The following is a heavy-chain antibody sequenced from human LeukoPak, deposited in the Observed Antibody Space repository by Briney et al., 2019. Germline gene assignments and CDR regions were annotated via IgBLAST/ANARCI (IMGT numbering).Heavy chain of an antibody. CDR1: GGSFSGYY. CDR3: ARTRAPYYYYYYGMDV. J-gene: IGHJ6*02. Sequence: SETLSLTCAVYGGSFSGYYWSWIRQPPGKGLEWIGEINHSGSTNYNPSLKSRVTISVDTSKNQFSLKLSSVTAADTAVYYCARTRAPYYYYYYGMDVWGQGTTVTVSS. CDR2: INHSGST. V-gene: IGHV4-34*01.